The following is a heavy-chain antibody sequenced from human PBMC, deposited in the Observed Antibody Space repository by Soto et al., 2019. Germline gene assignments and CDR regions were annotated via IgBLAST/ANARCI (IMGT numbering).Heavy chain of an antibody. CDR3: ATGYCSGGSCYSAPYYYYGMDV. CDR2: IYHSGST. D-gene: IGHD2-15*01. J-gene: IGHJ6*01. CDR1: ARSITSRAYC. Sequence: SETLCLTCVLSARSITSRAYCWNGIRQPLGKGSEPSRYIYHSGSTYYNPSLKSRVTISVDRSKNQFSLKLSSVTAADTAVYYCATGYCSGGSCYSAPYYYYGMDVWGQGTPVTVSS. V-gene: IGHV4-30-2*01.